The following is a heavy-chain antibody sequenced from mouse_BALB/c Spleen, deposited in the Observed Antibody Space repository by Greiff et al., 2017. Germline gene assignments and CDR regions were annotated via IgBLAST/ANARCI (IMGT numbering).Heavy chain of an antibody. J-gene: IGHJ1*01. CDR2: INPSSGYT. V-gene: IGHV1S26*01. CDR1: GYTFTSYT. CDR3: ARRGTDWDVDV. Sequence: VQLQQSGAELVRPGASVKMSCKASGYTFTSYTMHWVKQRPGQGLEWIGYINPSSGYTNYNEKFKGKATLTADKSSSTAYMQLSSLTSEDAAVYYCARRGTDWDVDVWGEGTTVTVSS. D-gene: IGHD2-14*01.